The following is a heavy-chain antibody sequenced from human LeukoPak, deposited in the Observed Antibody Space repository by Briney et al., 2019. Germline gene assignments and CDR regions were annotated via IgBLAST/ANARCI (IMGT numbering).Heavy chain of an antibody. D-gene: IGHD2-2*01. J-gene: IGHJ2*01. CDR3: ARYRYCSSTSCYYASNWYFDL. V-gene: IGHV4-61*01. CDR2: IYYSGST. CDR1: GGSVSSGSYY. Sequence: SETLSLTCTVSGGSVSSGSYYWSWIRQPPGKGLEWIGYIYYSGSTNYNPSLKSRVTISVDTSKNQFPLKLSSVTAADTAVYYCARYRYCSSTSCYYASNWYFDLWGRGALVTVSS.